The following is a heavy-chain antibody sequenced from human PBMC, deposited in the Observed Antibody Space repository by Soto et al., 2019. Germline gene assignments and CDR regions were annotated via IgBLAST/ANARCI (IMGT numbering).Heavy chain of an antibody. D-gene: IGHD6-13*01. CDR3: ARGATHGSSWYFWFAP. CDR1: GGTFSTYP. Sequence: QVQLVQSGAEVRMPGSSVKVSCKAPGGTFSTYPINWVRQAPGQGLEWMGGIIPLFGTTNYAQKFKGRVTITADESTSTAYMELSSLRAEDAAVYYCARGATHGSSWYFWFAPWGQGTLVTVSS. V-gene: IGHV1-69*01. CDR2: IIPLFGTT. J-gene: IGHJ5*02.